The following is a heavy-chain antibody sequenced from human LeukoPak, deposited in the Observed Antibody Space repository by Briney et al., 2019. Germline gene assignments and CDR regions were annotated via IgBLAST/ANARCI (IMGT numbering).Heavy chain of an antibody. Sequence: ASVKVSCKSSGYTFTSYGITWVRQAPGQGLEWMGWIHTYNGHTNYAQKLQGRVTMTTDTSTSTAYMELRSLRSDDTAVYYCARIWVYYYDSSGYYQDYWGQGTLVTVSS. CDR2: IHTYNGHT. D-gene: IGHD3-22*01. CDR3: ARIWVYYYDSSGYYQDY. J-gene: IGHJ4*02. CDR1: GYTFTSYG. V-gene: IGHV1-18*01.